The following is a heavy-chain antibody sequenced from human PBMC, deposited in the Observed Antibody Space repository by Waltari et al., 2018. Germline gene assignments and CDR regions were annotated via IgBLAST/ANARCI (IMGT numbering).Heavy chain of an antibody. D-gene: IGHD2-15*01. Sequence: DVQLVESGRGLAQPGGSLRLSCAASGFTFSSYWMYWVRQVPGKGLMWVSQINADGNRPNYADSVRGRFTISRDNAKDTLYLQMNSLRVEDTGVYYCARARWLDYWGQGTLVTVSS. V-gene: IGHV3-74*01. CDR2: INADGNRP. J-gene: IGHJ4*02. CDR1: GFTFSSYW. CDR3: ARARWLDY.